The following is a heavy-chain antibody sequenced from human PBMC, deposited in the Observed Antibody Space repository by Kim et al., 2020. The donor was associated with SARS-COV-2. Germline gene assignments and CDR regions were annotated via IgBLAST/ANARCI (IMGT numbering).Heavy chain of an antibody. CDR3: ASRYYYDSSGYYKAYYYYGMDV. J-gene: IGHJ6*02. CDR1: VGTFSNYA. D-gene: IGHD3-22*01. Sequence: SVKVSCKASVGTFSNYAISWVRQAPGQGLEWMGGIIPIFGTANYAQKFQGRVTITADESTSTAYMELSSLRSEDTAVYYCASRYYYDSSGYYKAYYYYGMDVWGQGTTVTVSS. CDR2: IIPIFGTA. V-gene: IGHV1-69*13.